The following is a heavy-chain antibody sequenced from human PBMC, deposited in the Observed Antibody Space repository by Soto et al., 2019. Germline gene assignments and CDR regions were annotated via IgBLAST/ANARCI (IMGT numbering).Heavy chain of an antibody. CDR1: GYTFTGYY. D-gene: IGHD3-16*01. V-gene: IGHV1-2*04. Sequence: QVHLVHSGAEVKKPGASVKVSCKASGYTFTGYYIHWVRQAPGQGLEWMGWINPKSGGTNIAQKFQVWVTMTRDTSISTTYMELSNLRSNDTAVYYCARDYYDGSASYGIEFWGQGTMVTVAS. CDR3: ARDYYDGSASYGIEF. CDR2: INPKSGGT. J-gene: IGHJ3*01.